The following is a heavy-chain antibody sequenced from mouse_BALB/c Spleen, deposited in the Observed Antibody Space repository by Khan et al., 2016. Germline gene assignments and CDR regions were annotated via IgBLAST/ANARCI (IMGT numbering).Heavy chain of an antibody. CDR3: ARAPYDYDVGFAY. Sequence: VQLQQSGAELVKPGASVKLSCTASGFNIKDTYMHWVKQRPEQGLEWIGRIDPANGNTKYDPKFQGKATITADKSSNTAYLQLSSLTSEDTAVDYCARAPYDYDVGFAYWGQGTLVTVSA. V-gene: IGHV14-3*02. J-gene: IGHJ3*01. CDR1: GFNIKDTY. CDR2: IDPANGNT. D-gene: IGHD2-4*01.